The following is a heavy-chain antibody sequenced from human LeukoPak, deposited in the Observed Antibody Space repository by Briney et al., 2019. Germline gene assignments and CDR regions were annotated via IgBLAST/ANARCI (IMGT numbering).Heavy chain of an antibody. CDR3: ARARYYYDSSGYLFDY. V-gene: IGHV1-46*01. D-gene: IGHD3-22*01. CDR2: INPSGGST. J-gene: IGHJ4*02. Sequence: ASVKVSCKASGYTFTSYYMHWVRQAPGQGLEGMGIINPSGGSTSYAQKFQGRVTMTRDTSTSTVYMALRNLRSEDTAVYYCARARYYYDSSGYLFDYWGQGTLVTVSS. CDR1: GYTFTSYY.